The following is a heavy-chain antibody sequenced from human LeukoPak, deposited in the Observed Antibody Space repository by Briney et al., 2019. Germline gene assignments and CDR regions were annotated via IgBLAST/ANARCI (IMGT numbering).Heavy chain of an antibody. V-gene: IGHV1-2*02. CDR2: INPNSGGT. D-gene: IGHD6-13*01. CDR3: ATIRVAAAGSGSFDY. CDR1: GYTFTGYY. J-gene: IGHJ4*02. Sequence: EASVKVSCKASGYTFTGYYMHWVRQAPGQGLEWMGWINPNSGGTNYAQKFQGRVTMTRDTSISTAYMELCRLRSDDTAVYYCATIRVAAAGSGSFDYWGQGTLVTVSS.